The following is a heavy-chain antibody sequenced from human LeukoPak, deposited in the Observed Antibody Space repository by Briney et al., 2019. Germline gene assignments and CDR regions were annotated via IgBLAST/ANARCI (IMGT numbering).Heavy chain of an antibody. CDR3: ARGSRDY. D-gene: IGHD2-15*01. CDR2: ISYDGSNK. Sequence: GRSLRLSCAASGFTFSSYAMHWVRQAPGKGLEWVAVISYDGSNKYYADSVKGRFTISRDYSKNTLYLQMNSLRAEDTAVYYCARGSRDYWGQGTLVTVSS. CDR1: GFTFSSYA. J-gene: IGHJ4*02. V-gene: IGHV3-30-3*01.